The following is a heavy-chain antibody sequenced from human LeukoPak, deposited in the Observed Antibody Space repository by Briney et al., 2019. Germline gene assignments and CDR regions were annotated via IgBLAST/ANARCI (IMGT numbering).Heavy chain of an antibody. CDR2: ISSSSSYI. CDR1: GFTFSSYS. D-gene: IGHD3-22*01. V-gene: IGHV3-21*01. CDR3: ARDLSYYDSSGYPY. J-gene: IGHJ4*02. Sequence: AGGSLRLSCAASGFTFSSYSMNWVRQAPGKGLEWVSSISSSSSYIYYADSVKGRFTISRDNAKNSLYLQMNSLRAEDTAVYYCARDLSYYDSSGYPYRGQGTLVTVSS.